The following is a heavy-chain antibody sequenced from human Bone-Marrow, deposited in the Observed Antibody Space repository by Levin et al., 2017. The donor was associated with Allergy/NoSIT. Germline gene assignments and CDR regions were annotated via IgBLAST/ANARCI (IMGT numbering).Heavy chain of an antibody. J-gene: IGHJ6*02. CDR3: ARDGGYCTHSVCQTNSHYGMDV. CDR1: DYSFNTYV. D-gene: IGHD2-8*01. V-gene: IGHV1-18*01. Sequence: GASVKVSCKLSDYSFNTYVINWVRQAPGQGLEWMGWISGSSGNTNYAQKFQGRVTMTTEISMSTVYMELRSLKSDDTAVYYCARDGGYCTHSVCQTNSHYGMDVWGQGTTVTVSS. CDR2: ISGSSGNT.